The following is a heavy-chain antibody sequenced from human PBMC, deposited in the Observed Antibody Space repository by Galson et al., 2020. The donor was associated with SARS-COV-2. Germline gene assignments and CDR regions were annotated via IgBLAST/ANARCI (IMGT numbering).Heavy chain of an antibody. V-gene: IGHV4-34*01. J-gene: IGHJ4*02. CDR1: GGSFSGYL. Sequence: PSETLSLTCAVYGGSFSGYLWSWIRQPPGQGLEWIGEINHSGGTNYNPSLKSRVTISADTSKNQFSLKLSSVTAADTAVYYCARGRTDISMIIVVITAASYYFDSWGQGNLVTVSS. CDR2: INHSGGT. D-gene: IGHD3-22*01. CDR3: ARGRTDISMIIVVITAASYYFDS.